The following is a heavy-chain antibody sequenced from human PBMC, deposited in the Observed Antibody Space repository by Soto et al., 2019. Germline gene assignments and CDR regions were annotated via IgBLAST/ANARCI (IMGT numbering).Heavy chain of an antibody. V-gene: IGHV1-18*01. Sequence: QVHLVQSGAEVKKPGASVKVSCQASGYAFTTYGITWVRQAPGQGLEWMGWISAHNGNTNYAQKLQGRVTVTRDTSTSTAYRELRSLRSEDTAGYYCARGRYGDYWGKGALVTVSS. CDR3: ARGRYGDY. CDR2: ISAHNGNT. CDR1: GYAFTTYG. J-gene: IGHJ4*02. D-gene: IGHD1-1*01.